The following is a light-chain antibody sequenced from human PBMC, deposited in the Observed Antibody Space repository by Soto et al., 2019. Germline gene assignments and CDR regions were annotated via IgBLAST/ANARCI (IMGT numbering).Light chain of an antibody. CDR1: QSVLSSSDNKNY. J-gene: IGKJ1*01. V-gene: IGKV4-1*01. CDR3: QQRSNWPRT. CDR2: DVS. Sequence: DIVMTQSPDSLAVSMGERATINCKSSQSVLSSSDNKNYLIWYQQKPGQAPRLLIYDVSNRATGIPARFSGSGSGTDFTLTISSVEPEDFAVYYCQQRSNWPRTFGQGTKV.